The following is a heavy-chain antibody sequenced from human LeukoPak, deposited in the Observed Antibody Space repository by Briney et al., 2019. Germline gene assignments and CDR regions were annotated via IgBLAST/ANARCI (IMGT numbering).Heavy chain of an antibody. V-gene: IGHV3-66*02. D-gene: IGHD2-15*01. Sequence: GGSLRLSCAASGFTVSSTYMSWVRQAPGKGLEWVPVIYRGGSTYYADSVTGQFTISRDNSKKTLYLQMNSLRAEDTAVYYCARGHSSDAFDIWGQGTMVTVSS. J-gene: IGHJ3*02. CDR1: GFTVSSTY. CDR3: ARGHSSDAFDI. CDR2: IYRGGST.